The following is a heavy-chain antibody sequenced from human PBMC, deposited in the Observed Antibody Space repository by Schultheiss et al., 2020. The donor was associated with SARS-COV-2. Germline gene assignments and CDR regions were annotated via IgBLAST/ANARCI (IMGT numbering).Heavy chain of an antibody. Sequence: SQTLSLTCAVYGGSFSGYYWSWIRQPPGKGLEWIGYIYYSGSTYYNPSLKSRVTMSVDTSKNQFSLKLSSVTAADTAVYYCARVKQWLNAFDIWGQGTMVTVSS. CDR3: ARVKQWLNAFDI. D-gene: IGHD6-19*01. CDR1: GGSFSGYY. J-gene: IGHJ3*02. CDR2: IYYSGST. V-gene: IGHV4-34*01.